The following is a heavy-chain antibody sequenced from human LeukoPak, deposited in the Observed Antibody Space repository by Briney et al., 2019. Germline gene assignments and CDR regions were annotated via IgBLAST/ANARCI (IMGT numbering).Heavy chain of an antibody. CDR1: GFTFSSYA. D-gene: IGHD3-9*01. CDR2: ISGSGGST. J-gene: IGHJ4*02. Sequence: GGSLILSCAASGFTFSSYAMSWVRQAPGKGLEWVSAISGSGGSTYYADSVKGRFTISRDNSKNTLYLQMNSLRAEDTAVYYCAKDVLRYFDWLLLLDYWGQGTLVTVSS. CDR3: AKDVLRYFDWLLLLDY. V-gene: IGHV3-23*01.